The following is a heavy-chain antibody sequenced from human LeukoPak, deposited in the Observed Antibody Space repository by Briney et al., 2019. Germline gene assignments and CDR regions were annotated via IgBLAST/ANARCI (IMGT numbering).Heavy chain of an antibody. CDR1: GYSTSSGYY. V-gene: IGHV4-38-2*01. J-gene: IGHJ5*02. CDR2: IYHSGST. Sequence: KPSETLSLTCAVYGYSTSSGYYWGWIRPPPGKGLEWIGSIYHSGSTYYNPSLKSRVTISVDTSKNQFSLKLSSVTAADTAVYYCARHGNADWFDPWGQGTLVTVSS. D-gene: IGHD4-23*01. CDR3: ARHGNADWFDP.